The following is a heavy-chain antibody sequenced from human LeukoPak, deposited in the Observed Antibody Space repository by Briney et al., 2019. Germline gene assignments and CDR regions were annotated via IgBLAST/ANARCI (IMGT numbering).Heavy chain of an antibody. CDR1: GYIFTDYT. Sequence: ASVKVTCKASGYIFTDYTIHWLRHAPGQRPEWMGWMIAAYGNTNNSQKFQGRITLIRDTSAATAYMELSSLRHDDLAVYYCARGRGTSGSNRDFYYYYYMDVWGKGTTVTVSS. CDR3: ARGRGTSGSNRDFYYYYYMDV. D-gene: IGHD2-15*01. V-gene: IGHV1-3*01. CDR2: MIAAYGNT. J-gene: IGHJ6*03.